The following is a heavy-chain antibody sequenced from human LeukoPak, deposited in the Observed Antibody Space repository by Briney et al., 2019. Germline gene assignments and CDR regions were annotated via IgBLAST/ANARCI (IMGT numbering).Heavy chain of an antibody. CDR3: AKYSEGYSYGYPCLDY. CDR1: GFTFSSYW. J-gene: IGHJ4*02. Sequence: PGGSLRLSCAASGFTFSSYWMSWVRQVPGKGLEWVSAISGSGGSTYYADSVKGRFTISRDNSKNTLYLQMNSLRAEDTAVYYCAKYSEGYSYGYPCLDYWGQGTLVTVSS. D-gene: IGHD5-18*01. CDR2: ISGSGGST. V-gene: IGHV3-23*01.